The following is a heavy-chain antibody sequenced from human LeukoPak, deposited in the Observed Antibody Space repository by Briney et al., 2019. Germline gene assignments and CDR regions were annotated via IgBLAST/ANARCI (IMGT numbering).Heavy chain of an antibody. CDR1: GLTFGTYA. Sequence: GGSLRLSCAASGLTFGTYAMSWVRQAPGKGLEWVSTISGTSGGTYYADSVKGRFTISRDNSKNTLYLQMNSLRDEDTAVYYCARRGTGIAGNRQFYFDFWGQGTLVTVSS. CDR2: ISGTSGGT. V-gene: IGHV3-23*01. J-gene: IGHJ4*02. D-gene: IGHD6-13*01. CDR3: ARRGTGIAGNRQFYFDF.